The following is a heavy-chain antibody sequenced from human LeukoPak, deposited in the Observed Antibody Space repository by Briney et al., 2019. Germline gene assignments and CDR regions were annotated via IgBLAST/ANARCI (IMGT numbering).Heavy chain of an antibody. J-gene: IGHJ5*02. CDR2: INPNSGGT. Sequence: ASVKVSCKASGYTFTGYYMHWVRQAPGQGLEWMGWINPNSGGTNYAQKFQGRVTMTRNTSISTAYMELSSLRSEDTAVYYCARGSGTVTTGWFDPWGQGTLVTVSS. CDR3: ARGSGTVTTGWFDP. V-gene: IGHV1-2*02. CDR1: GYTFTGYY. D-gene: IGHD4-11*01.